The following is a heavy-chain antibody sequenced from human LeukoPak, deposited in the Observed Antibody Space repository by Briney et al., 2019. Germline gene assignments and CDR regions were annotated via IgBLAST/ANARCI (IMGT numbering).Heavy chain of an antibody. V-gene: IGHV4-59*08. Sequence: SETLSLTCTVSGGSISSYYWSWIRQPPGKGLEWIGYIYYSGSTNYNPSLKSRVTISVDTSKNQFSLKLSSVTAADTAVYYCARVSGDSSGYDYGMDVWGQGTTVTVSS. CDR1: GGSISSYY. CDR2: IYYSGST. J-gene: IGHJ6*02. D-gene: IGHD3-10*01. CDR3: ARVSGDSSGYDYGMDV.